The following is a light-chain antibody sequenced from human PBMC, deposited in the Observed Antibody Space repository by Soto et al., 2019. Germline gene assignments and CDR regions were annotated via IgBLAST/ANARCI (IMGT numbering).Light chain of an antibody. CDR2: DAS. CDR3: QQYNNWPPGT. J-gene: IGKJ5*01. Sequence: EIVMTQSPATLSVSPGERATLSCRASQSVSSNLAWYQQIPGQAPRLLIFDASTRATGIPARFSGSGSGTEFTLTISSLQSEDLAVYYCQQYNNWPPGTFGQGTRLEIK. V-gene: IGKV3-15*01. CDR1: QSVSSN.